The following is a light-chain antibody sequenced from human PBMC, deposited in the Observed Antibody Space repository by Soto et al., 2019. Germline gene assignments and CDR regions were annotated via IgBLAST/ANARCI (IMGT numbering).Light chain of an antibody. Sequence: QFVLTQPPSASGSPGQSVTISCPGTSSDVGSYNYVSWYQQQPGRAPKLMIYEVTKRPSGVPDRFSGSKSGNTASLTVSGLQAADEADYYCTSYAGSNNFPYVFGPGSKVTVL. CDR3: TSYAGSNNFPYV. CDR1: SSDVGSYNY. J-gene: IGLJ1*01. V-gene: IGLV2-8*01. CDR2: EVT.